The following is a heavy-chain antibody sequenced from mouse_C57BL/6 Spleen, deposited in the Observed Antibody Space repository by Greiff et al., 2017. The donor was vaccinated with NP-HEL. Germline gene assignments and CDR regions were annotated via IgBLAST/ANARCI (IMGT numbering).Heavy chain of an antibody. CDR3: TLLWLRRDY. CDR2: IDPENGDT. J-gene: IGHJ2*01. V-gene: IGHV14-4*01. D-gene: IGHD2-2*01. CDR1: GFNIKDDY. Sequence: EVQLQESGAELVRPGASVKLSCTASGFNIKDDYMHWVKQRPEQGLEWIGWIDPENGDTEYASKFQGKATITADTSSNTAYLQLSSLTSEDTAVYYCTLLWLRRDYWGQGTTLTVSS.